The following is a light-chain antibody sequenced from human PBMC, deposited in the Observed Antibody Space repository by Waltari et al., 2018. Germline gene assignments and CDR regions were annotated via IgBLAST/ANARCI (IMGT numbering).Light chain of an antibody. CDR3: QQYGGSPGT. J-gene: IGKJ2*01. CDR1: QSVSHNY. CDR2: GAS. Sequence: EIVLTQSPGTLSLSPGERATLSCRASQSVSHNYLAWYQQKPGQAPRLLIFGASNMATGIPDRFSGTWSGTDFTLTISRLEPDDFAVYCCQQYGGSPGTFGQGTKLEIK. V-gene: IGKV3-20*01.